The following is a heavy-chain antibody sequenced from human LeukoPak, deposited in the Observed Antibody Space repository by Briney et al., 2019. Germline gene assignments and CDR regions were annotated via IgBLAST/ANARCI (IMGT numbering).Heavy chain of an antibody. Sequence: GASVKVSCKASGYTFTGYYMHWVRQAPGQGLEWMGWINPNSGGTNYAQKFQGRVTMTRDTSISTAYMELSRLRSDDTAVYYCARDRTPIHCSGGSCYGQRYYYYYYGMDVWGQGTTVTVSS. CDR2: INPNSGGT. D-gene: IGHD2-15*01. V-gene: IGHV1-2*02. CDR1: GYTFTGYY. CDR3: ARDRTPIHCSGGSCYGQRYYYYYYGMDV. J-gene: IGHJ6*02.